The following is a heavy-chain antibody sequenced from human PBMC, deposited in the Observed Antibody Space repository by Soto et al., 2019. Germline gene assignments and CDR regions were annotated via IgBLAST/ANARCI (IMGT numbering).Heavy chain of an antibody. Sequence: EVQLVESGGGLVQPGGSLRLSCAASGFTFSSYSMNWVRQAPGKGLEWVSYISSSSSTIYYADSVRGRFTISRDNAKNSLYLQMNSLRAEDTAVYYCASGRSSCCFDYWGQGTLVTVSS. J-gene: IGHJ4*02. D-gene: IGHD2-2*01. V-gene: IGHV3-48*01. CDR3: ASGRSSCCFDY. CDR1: GFTFSSYS. CDR2: ISSSSSTI.